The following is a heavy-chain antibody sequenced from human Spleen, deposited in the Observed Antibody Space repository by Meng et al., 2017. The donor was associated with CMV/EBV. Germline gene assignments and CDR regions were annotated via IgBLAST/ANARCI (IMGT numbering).Heavy chain of an antibody. Sequence: QVQRVGSGGGGVQPGGPLRLSCAASGFTFSSYGMHWVRQAPGKGLEWVAFIRYDGSNKYYADSVKGRFTISRDNSKNTLYLQMNSLRAEDTAVYYCAKDGIAVAANGVYFDYWGQGTLVTVSS. J-gene: IGHJ4*02. CDR3: AKDGIAVAANGVYFDY. CDR1: GFTFSSYG. D-gene: IGHD6-19*01. V-gene: IGHV3-30*02. CDR2: IRYDGSNK.